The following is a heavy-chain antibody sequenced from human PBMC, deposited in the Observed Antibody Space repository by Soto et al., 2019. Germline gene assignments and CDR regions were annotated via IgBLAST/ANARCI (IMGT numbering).Heavy chain of an antibody. J-gene: IGHJ6*02. D-gene: IGHD3-10*01. CDR3: AKEGGSGHYYYYGMDV. CDR2: ISGSGGST. CDR1: GFTFSSYA. Sequence: PGGSLRLSCAASGFTFSSYAMSWVRQAPGKGLEWVSAISGSGGSTYYADSVKGRFTISRDNSKNTLYLQMNSLRAEDTAVYYCAKEGGSGHYYYYGMDVWGQGTTVTVSS. V-gene: IGHV3-23*01.